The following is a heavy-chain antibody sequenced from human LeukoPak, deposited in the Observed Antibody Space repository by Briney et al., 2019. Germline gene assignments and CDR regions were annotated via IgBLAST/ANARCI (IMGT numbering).Heavy chain of an antibody. CDR2: INPSGGST. CDR3: ARDPSQYYDSSGYYRYYFDY. D-gene: IGHD3-22*01. Sequence: ASVKVSCKASGYTFTSYYMHWVRQAPGQGLEWMGIINPSGGSTSYAQKFQGRVTMTRDTSTSTVYMELSSLRSEDTAVYYCARDPSQYYDSSGYYRYYFDYWGQGTLVIVSS. CDR1: GYTFTSYY. V-gene: IGHV1-46*01. J-gene: IGHJ4*02.